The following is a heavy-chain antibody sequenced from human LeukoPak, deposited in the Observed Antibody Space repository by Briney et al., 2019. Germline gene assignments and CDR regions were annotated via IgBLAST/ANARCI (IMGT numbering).Heavy chain of an antibody. CDR1: GYTLTELS. D-gene: IGHD1-26*01. Sequence: ASVKVSCKVSGYTLTELSMHWIRQAPGKGLEWMGGFNPEDDETIYAQKFQGRVTMTEDTSTDTAYMELSSLRYEDTAVYYCASRPLLSIVGATRDYWGQGTLVTVSS. V-gene: IGHV1-24*01. J-gene: IGHJ4*02. CDR3: ASRPLLSIVGATRDY. CDR2: FNPEDDET.